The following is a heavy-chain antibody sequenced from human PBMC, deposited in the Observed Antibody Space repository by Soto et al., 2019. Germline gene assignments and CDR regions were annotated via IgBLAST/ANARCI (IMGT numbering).Heavy chain of an antibody. Sequence: SETLSLTCAVYGGSFSGYYWSWIRQPPGKGLEWIGEINHSGSTNYNPSLKSRVTISVDTSKKQFSLKLSSVTDADTAEYYSAWGRGISWYGRTYYYYYCMDVWGQGTTVTVSS. CDR3: AWGRGISWYGRTYYYYYCMDV. CDR2: INHSGST. D-gene: IGHD6-13*01. J-gene: IGHJ6*02. CDR1: GGSFSGYY. V-gene: IGHV4-34*01.